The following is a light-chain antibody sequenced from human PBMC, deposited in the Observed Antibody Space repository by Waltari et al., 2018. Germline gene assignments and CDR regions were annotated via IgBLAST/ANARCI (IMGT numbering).Light chain of an antibody. CDR1: QGISNW. CDR2: KAA. CDR3: QQYNNYTPKT. Sequence: IQVTQSPSTLSASVGDRVPITCRATQGISNWLAWYQQKPGEAPKLRIYKAATLESGVPSRFSGGGSGTEFTLTISSLQPDDFATYFCQQYNNYTPKTFGQGTKVDIK. V-gene: IGKV1-5*01. J-gene: IGKJ1*01.